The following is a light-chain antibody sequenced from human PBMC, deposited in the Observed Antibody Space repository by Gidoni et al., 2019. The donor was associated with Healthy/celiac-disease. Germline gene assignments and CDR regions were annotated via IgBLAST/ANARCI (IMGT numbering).Light chain of an antibody. CDR3: AAWDDSLSGVV. V-gene: IGLV1-47*01. J-gene: IGLJ2*01. CDR2: RNN. CDR1: SYNIGSNY. Sequence: QSVLTQPPSASGTTGQRVTISCSGSSYNIGSNYVYWYQQLPGTAPKLLIYRNNQRPSGVPDRFSGSKSGTSASLAISGLRSEDEADYYCAAWDDSLSGVVFGGGTKLTVL.